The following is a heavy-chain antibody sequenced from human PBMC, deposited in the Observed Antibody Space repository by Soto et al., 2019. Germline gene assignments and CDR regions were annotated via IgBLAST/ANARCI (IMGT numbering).Heavy chain of an antibody. CDR3: ARTGSSGSYLDY. CDR2: IWYDGSNK. CDR1: GFTFSSYG. Sequence: GSLRLSCAASGFTFSSYGMHWVRQAPGKGLEWVAVIWYDGSNKYYADSVKGRFTISRDNSKNTLYLQMNSLRAEDTAVYYCARTGSSGSYLDYWGQGTLVTVSS. D-gene: IGHD6-19*01. J-gene: IGHJ4*02. V-gene: IGHV3-33*01.